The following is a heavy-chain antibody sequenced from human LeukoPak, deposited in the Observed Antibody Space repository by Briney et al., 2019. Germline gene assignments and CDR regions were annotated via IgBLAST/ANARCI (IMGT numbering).Heavy chain of an antibody. CDR3: AKAIRQYWFDP. CDR2: ISGSGGST. Sequence: PSETLSLTCAVYGGSFSGYYWSWIRQPPGKGLEWVSAISGSGGSTYYADSVKGRFTISRDNSKNTLYLQMNSLRAEDTAVYYCAKAIRQYWFDPWGQGTLVTVSS. J-gene: IGHJ5*02. D-gene: IGHD6-19*01. V-gene: IGHV3-23*01. CDR1: GGSFSGYY.